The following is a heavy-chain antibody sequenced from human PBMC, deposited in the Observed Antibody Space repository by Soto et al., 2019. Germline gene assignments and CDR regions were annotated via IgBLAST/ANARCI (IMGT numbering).Heavy chain of an antibody. CDR2: IYSGGST. CDR1: GFTVSSNY. CDR3: ARGVIAVAAKPMDY. V-gene: IGHV3-66*01. J-gene: IGHJ4*02. D-gene: IGHD6-19*01. Sequence: EVQLVESGGGLVQPGGSLRLSCAASGFTVSSNYMSWVRQAPGKGLEWVSVIYSGGSTYYADSVKGRFTISRDNSKNTLYLQMKSLRAEDTAVYYCARGVIAVAAKPMDYWGQGTLVTVSS.